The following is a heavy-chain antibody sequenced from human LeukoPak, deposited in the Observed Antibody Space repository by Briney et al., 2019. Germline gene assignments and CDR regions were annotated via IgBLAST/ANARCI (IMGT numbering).Heavy chain of an antibody. V-gene: IGHV4-31*03. CDR2: IYYSGST. CDR3: ASNTVTTGGYFDY. J-gene: IGHJ4*02. Sequence: SETLSLTCTVSGGSIRSGGYYWSWIRQHPGKGLEWIGYIYYSGSTYYNPSLKSRVTISVDTSKNQFSLKLSSVTAADTAVYYCASNTVTTGGYFDYWGQGTLVTVSS. CDR1: GGSIRSGGYY. D-gene: IGHD4-17*01.